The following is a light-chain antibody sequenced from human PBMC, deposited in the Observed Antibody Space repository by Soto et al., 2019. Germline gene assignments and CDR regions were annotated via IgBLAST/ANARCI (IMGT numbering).Light chain of an antibody. J-gene: IGLJ1*01. CDR2: SNN. CDR3: AARDDSLNGSYV. Sequence: QAVVTQPPSASGTPGQRVTISCSGSSSNIGSNTVNWYQQLPGTAPKLLIYSNNQRPSGVPDRFSGSKSGTSASLAISGLQSEDEADYYCAARDDSLNGSYVFGTGTKLTVL. CDR1: SSNIGSNT. V-gene: IGLV1-44*01.